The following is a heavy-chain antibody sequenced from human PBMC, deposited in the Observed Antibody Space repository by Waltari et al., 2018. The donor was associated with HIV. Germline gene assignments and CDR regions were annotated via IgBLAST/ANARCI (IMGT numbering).Heavy chain of an antibody. J-gene: IGHJ4*02. D-gene: IGHD6-13*01. Sequence: EVQLVEAAGVLVQPGGSLRLSCADSGLPFSSSWLGWARQASGKGLECVANIKQDGSEIYYVDSGKGRFHISRDSANNSLYLKMNILRAVDTAVYFCARRGGRSSPLGYWGQGTLVTVSS. CDR2: IKQDGSEI. CDR3: ARRGGRSSPLGY. CDR1: GLPFSSSW. V-gene: IGHV3-7*01.